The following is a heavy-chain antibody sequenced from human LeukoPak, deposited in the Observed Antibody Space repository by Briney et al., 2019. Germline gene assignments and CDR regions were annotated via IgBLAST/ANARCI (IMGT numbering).Heavy chain of an antibody. CDR2: INHSGST. V-gene: IGHV4-34*01. Sequence: SETLSLTCAVYGGSFSGYYWSWICQPPGKGLEWIGEINHSGSTNYNPSLKSRVTISVDTSKNQFSLKLSSVTAADTAVYYCASSYDYVWGSYRPPYFDYWGQGTLVTVSS. D-gene: IGHD3-16*02. CDR3: ASSYDYVWGSYRPPYFDY. CDR1: GGSFSGYY. J-gene: IGHJ4*02.